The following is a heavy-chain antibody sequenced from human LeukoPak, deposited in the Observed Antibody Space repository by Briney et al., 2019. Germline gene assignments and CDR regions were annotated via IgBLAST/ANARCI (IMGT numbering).Heavy chain of an antibody. V-gene: IGHV6-1*01. Sequence: SQTLSLTCAISGDSVSSNSAAWNWIRQSPSRGLEWLGRTYYRSKWYNDYAVSVKSRITINPDTSKNQFSLQLNSVTPEDTAVYYCASSSPAAGKNHYYFDYWGQGTLVTVSS. D-gene: IGHD6-13*01. CDR2: TYYRSKWYN. CDR3: ASSSPAAGKNHYYFDY. CDR1: GDSVSSNSAA. J-gene: IGHJ4*02.